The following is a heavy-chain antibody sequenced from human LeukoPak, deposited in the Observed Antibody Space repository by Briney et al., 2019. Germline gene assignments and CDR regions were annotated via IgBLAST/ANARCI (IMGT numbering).Heavy chain of an antibody. Sequence: SETLSLICTVSGVSISSSNSYWGWIRQPPGKGLEWIGSIYYSGNTYYNASLKSRVTISIDTSKNQFSLKLTSVTAADTAVYYCARDYYDSSGYYFFAFDIWGQGTMVTVSS. CDR1: GVSISSSNSY. D-gene: IGHD3-22*01. J-gene: IGHJ3*02. CDR2: IYYSGNT. V-gene: IGHV4-39*02. CDR3: ARDYYDSSGYYFFAFDI.